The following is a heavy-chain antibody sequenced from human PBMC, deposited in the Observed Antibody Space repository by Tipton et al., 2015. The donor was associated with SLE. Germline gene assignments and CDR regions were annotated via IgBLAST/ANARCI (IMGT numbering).Heavy chain of an antibody. Sequence: TLSLTCTVSGGSISSGGYYWSWIRQSPGKGLEWIGYIYYTGSAYYNPSLQSRLIISIDTSKNQFSLHLSSVTAADTAVYYCARWDDFGDRNFDSWGQGTLVTVSS. V-gene: IGHV4-31*03. CDR2: IYYTGSA. J-gene: IGHJ4*02. D-gene: IGHD4-17*01. CDR1: GGSISSGGYY. CDR3: ARWDDFGDRNFDS.